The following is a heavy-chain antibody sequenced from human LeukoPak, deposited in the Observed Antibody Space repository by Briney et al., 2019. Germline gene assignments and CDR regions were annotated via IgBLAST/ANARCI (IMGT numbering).Heavy chain of an antibody. CDR2: IYNSGTT. Sequence: SETLSLTCTVSGGSLSSGSISSYYWSWVRQPAGKGLEWIGRIYNSGTTNYNPSLKSRVTMSVDTSKNQLSLKLNSVTAADTAVYYCARGAPSDYWGQGTLVTVA. CDR1: GGSLSSGSISSYY. V-gene: IGHV4-4*07. CDR3: ARGAPSDY. J-gene: IGHJ4*02.